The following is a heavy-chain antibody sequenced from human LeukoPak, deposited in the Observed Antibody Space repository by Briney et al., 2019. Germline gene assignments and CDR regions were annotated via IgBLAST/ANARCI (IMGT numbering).Heavy chain of an antibody. CDR2: IYYSGST. J-gene: IGHJ4*02. Sequence: SETLSLTCTVSGGSISGYYWSWIRQPPGKGLEWIGYIYYSGSTNYNPSLKSRVTISLDMSKNQFSLKLSSVTAADTAVHYCARVLTYGSRTYYFDYWGQGTLVTVSS. CDR3: ARVLTYGSRTYYFDY. CDR1: GGSISGYY. V-gene: IGHV4-59*01. D-gene: IGHD3-10*01.